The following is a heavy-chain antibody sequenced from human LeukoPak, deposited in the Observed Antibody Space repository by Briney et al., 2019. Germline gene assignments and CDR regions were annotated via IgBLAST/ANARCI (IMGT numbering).Heavy chain of an antibody. CDR2: IYYSGST. D-gene: IGHD3-10*01. CDR3: ARQRLWFGELRLGAFDI. V-gene: IGHV4-39*01. J-gene: IGHJ3*02. CDR1: GGSISSSSYY. Sequence: SETLSLTCTVSGGSISSSSYYWGWIRQPPGKGLEWIGSIYYSGSTYYNPSLKSRVTISVDTSKNQFSLRLSSVTAADTAVYYCARQRLWFGELRLGAFDIWGQGTMVTVSS.